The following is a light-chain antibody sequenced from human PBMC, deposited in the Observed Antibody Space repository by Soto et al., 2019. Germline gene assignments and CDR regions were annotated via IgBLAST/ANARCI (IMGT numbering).Light chain of an antibody. J-gene: IGLJ1*01. CDR1: SSDVGGPNF. V-gene: IGLV2-14*03. Sequence: QSVLTQPASVSSSPGQTITISCTGTSSDVGGPNFVSWYQQHPGKPPKLIIYDVANRPSGVSNRFSGSKSGSTASLIISRLQTEDEADYYCVSYTSSTTYVFGTGTKVTVL. CDR2: DVA. CDR3: VSYTSSTTYV.